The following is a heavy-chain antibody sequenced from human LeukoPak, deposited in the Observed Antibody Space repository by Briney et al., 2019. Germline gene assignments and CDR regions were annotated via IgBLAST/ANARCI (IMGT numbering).Heavy chain of an antibody. CDR2: ISSSGSTI. CDR1: GFTFNRYW. J-gene: IGHJ6*03. D-gene: IGHD6-13*01. Sequence: GGSLRLSCAASGFTFNRYWMSWVRQAPGKGLEWVSYISSSGSTIYYADSVKGRFTISRDNAKNSLYLQMNSLRAEDTAVYYCARDDKGSSWYGDYYYYYMDVWGKGTTVTISS. CDR3: ARDDKGSSWYGDYYYYYMDV. V-gene: IGHV3-48*04.